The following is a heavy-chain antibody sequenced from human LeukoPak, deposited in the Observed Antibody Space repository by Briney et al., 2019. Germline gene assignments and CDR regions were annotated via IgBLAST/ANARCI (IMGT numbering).Heavy chain of an antibody. V-gene: IGHV3-23*01. J-gene: IGHJ4*02. CDR2: ISGSGGST. CDR3: AKFIVVVPAAPPFHDDY. D-gene: IGHD2-2*01. CDR1: GFTFSSYS. Sequence: QSGGSLRLSCAASGFTFSSYSMNWVRQAPGKGLEWVSAISGSGGSTYYADSVKGRFTISRDNSKNTLYLQMNSLRAEDTAVYYCAKFIVVVPAAPPFHDDYWGQGTLVTVSS.